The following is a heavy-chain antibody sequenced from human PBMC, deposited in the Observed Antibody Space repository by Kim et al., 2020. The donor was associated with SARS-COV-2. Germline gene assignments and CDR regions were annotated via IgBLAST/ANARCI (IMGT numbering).Heavy chain of an antibody. V-gene: IGHV3-23*01. CDR2: ISSSATNT. CDR3: AKVTPSDWFDP. D-gene: IGHD4-4*01. Sequence: GGSLRLSCAASGFSFSWNAMSWVRQAPGKGLEWVSVISSSATNTYYADSMKGRFIISRDNSKNTLYLQMNSLRADDTAVYYCAKVTPSDWFDPWGQGTLVTVSS. J-gene: IGHJ5*02. CDR1: GFSFSWNA.